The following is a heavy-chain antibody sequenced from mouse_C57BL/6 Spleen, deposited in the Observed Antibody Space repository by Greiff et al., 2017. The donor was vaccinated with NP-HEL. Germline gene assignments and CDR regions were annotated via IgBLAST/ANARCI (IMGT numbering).Heavy chain of an antibody. CDR2: IDPSDSET. CDR3: SRSRSYGSLAY. J-gene: IGHJ3*01. D-gene: IGHD1-1*01. Sequence: QVQLQQPGAELVRPGSSVKLSCKASGYTFTSYWMHWVKQRPIQGLEWIGNIDPSDSETHYNQTFKDKATLTVDKSSSTAYMQLSSLTSEDSSVYYCSRSRSYGSLAYWGQGTLVTVSA. CDR1: GYTFTSYW. V-gene: IGHV1-52*01.